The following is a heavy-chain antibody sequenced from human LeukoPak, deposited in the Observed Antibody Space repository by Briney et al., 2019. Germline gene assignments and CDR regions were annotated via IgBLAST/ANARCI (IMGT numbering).Heavy chain of an antibody. CDR2: ISGSGGSST. D-gene: IGHD3-10*01. CDR1: GFTFSSYA. V-gene: IGHV3-23*01. J-gene: IGHJ4*02. CDR3: AKVGGIWFGELFRLNFDY. Sequence: GESLRLSCAASGFTFSSYAMGWVRQAPGKGLEWVSVISGSGGSSTYYADSVKGRFTISRDNSKNTLYLQMNSLRAEDTAVYYRAKVGGIWFGELFRLNFDYWGQGTLVTVSS.